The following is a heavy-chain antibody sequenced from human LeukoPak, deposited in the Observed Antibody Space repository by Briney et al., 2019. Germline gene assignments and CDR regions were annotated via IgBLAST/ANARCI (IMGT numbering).Heavy chain of an antibody. CDR1: GFTFSSYG. CDR2: IWYDGSNK. Sequence: GGSLRLSCAASGFTFSSYGMHWVRQAPGKGLEWVAVIWYDGSNKYYADSVKGRFSISGDNSKNTLYLQMNSLRAEDTAVYYCARASYDSSGYYFYLDYWGQGTLVTVSS. D-gene: IGHD3-22*01. V-gene: IGHV3-33*01. J-gene: IGHJ4*02. CDR3: ARASYDSSGYYFYLDY.